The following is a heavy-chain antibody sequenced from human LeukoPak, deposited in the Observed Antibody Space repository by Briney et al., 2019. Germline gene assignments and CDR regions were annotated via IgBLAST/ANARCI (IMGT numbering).Heavy chain of an antibody. D-gene: IGHD2-8*01. J-gene: IGHJ4*02. CDR3: ARMAAAIDY. Sequence: GGSLRLSCAASGFTFSNYAMSWVRQAPGKGLEWVSAISGSGGSTYYADSVKGRFTISRDNAKNSLYLQMNSLRAEDTAVYYCARMAAAIDYWGQGTLVTVSS. CDR2: ISGSGGST. V-gene: IGHV3-23*01. CDR1: GFTFSNYA.